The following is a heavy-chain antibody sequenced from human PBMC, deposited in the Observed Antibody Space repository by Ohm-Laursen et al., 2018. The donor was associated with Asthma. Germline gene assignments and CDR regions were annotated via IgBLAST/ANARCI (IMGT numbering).Heavy chain of an antibody. CDR1: GGSISSYY. CDR2: IYYSGST. CDR3: ARVPYYHYGMDA. J-gene: IGHJ6*02. Sequence: SETLSLTCTVSGGSISSYYWSWIRQPPGKGLEWIGYIYYSGSTNYNPSLKSRVTISVDTSKNQFSLKLSSVTAADTAVYYCARVPYYHYGMDAWGQGTTVTVSS. V-gene: IGHV4-59*01. D-gene: IGHD3-3*02.